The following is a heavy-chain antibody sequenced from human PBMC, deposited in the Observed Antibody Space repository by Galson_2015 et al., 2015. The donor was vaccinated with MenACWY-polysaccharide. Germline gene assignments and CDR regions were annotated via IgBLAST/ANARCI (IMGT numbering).Heavy chain of an antibody. CDR1: GFTFSNAW. CDR3: TTDITMMVVASGLFDY. D-gene: IGHD3-22*01. Sequence: SLSLSCAASGFTFSNAWMSWVRQAPGKGLEWVGRIKSKTEGGTTDYAAPVKGRFTISRDDSKNTLYLQMNSLKTEDTAVYYCTTDITMMVVASGLFDYWGQGTLVTVSS. V-gene: IGHV3-15*01. J-gene: IGHJ4*02. CDR2: IKSKTEGGTT.